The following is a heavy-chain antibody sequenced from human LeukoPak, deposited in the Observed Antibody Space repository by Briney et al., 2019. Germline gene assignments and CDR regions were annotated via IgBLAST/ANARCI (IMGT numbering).Heavy chain of an antibody. J-gene: IGHJ6*03. D-gene: IGHD2-8*01. CDR1: GYSISSGYY. CDR3: AGGILLMVYDVTSRWPYMDV. V-gene: IGHV4-38-2*02. CDR2: IYHSGST. Sequence: SETLSLTCTVSGYSISSGYYWGWIRQPPGKGLEWIGSIYHSGSTYYNPSLKSRVTISVDTSKNQFSLKLSSVTAADTAVYYCAGGILLMVYDVTSRWPYMDVWGKGTTVTVSS.